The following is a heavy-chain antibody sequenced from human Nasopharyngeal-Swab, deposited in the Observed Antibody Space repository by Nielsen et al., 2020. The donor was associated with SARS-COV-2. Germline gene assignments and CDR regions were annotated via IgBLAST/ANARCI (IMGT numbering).Heavy chain of an antibody. CDR1: GGSISSSSYY. Sequence: GSLRLSCTVSGGSISSSSYYWGWVRQPPGKGLEWIGSIYYSGSTYYNPSLKSRVTISVDTSKSQFSLKLSSVTAADTAVYYCARESGDSSISYYFDYWGQGTLVTVSS. D-gene: IGHD2-15*01. V-gene: IGHV4-39*07. CDR3: ARESGDSSISYYFDY. CDR2: IYYSGST. J-gene: IGHJ4*02.